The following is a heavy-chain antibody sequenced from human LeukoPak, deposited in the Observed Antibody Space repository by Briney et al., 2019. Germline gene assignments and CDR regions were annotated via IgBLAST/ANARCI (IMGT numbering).Heavy chain of an antibody. CDR1: GYTFTGYY. CDR3: ARDGTICSGGSCYSRGSDY. J-gene: IGHJ4*02. V-gene: IGHV1-2*02. D-gene: IGHD2-15*01. Sequence: GASVKVSCKASGYTFTGYYMHWVRQAPGQGLEWMGWINPNSGGTNYAQKFQGRVTMTRDTSISTAYMELSRLRSDDTAVYYCARDGTICSGGSCYSRGSDYWGQGTLVTVSS. CDR2: INPNSGGT.